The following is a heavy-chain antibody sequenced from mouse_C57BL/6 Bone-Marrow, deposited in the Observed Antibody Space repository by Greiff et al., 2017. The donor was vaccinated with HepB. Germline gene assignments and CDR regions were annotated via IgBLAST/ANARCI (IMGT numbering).Heavy chain of an antibody. CDR2: IWSGGST. J-gene: IGHJ4*01. V-gene: IGHV2-2*01. CDR3: ASNLYAMDY. Sequence: VQLQESGPGLVQPSQSLSITCTVSGFSLTSYGVHWVRQSPGKGLEWLGVIWSGGSTDYNAAFISRLSISKDNSKSQVFFKMNSLQADDTAIYYCASNLYAMDYWGQGTSVTVSS. CDR1: GFSLTSYG.